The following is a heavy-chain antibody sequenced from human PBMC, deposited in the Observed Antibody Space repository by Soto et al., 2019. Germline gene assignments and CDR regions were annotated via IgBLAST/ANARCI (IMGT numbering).Heavy chain of an antibody. J-gene: IGHJ4*02. D-gene: IGHD3-3*01. CDR1: GVSFSGYY. CDR3: PRQAIAITVFGVVIIKNGAFQG. CDR2: INHSGST. Sequence: WETLSLTCAVYGVSFSGYYWSCIRQPPGKGLEWIGEINHSGSTNYNPSLKSRVTISVDTSKNQFSLKLSSVTAADTAVYYCPRQAIAITVFGVVIIKNGAFQGWGQGTRVIVSS. V-gene: IGHV4-34*01.